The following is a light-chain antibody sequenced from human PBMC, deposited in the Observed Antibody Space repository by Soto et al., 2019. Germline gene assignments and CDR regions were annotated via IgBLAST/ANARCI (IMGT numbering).Light chain of an antibody. CDR3: AACDDSLSGFYV. Sequence: QSVLTQPPSASGTPGQRVTISCSGSSSNIGSNYVYWYQQLPGTAPKLLIYRNNQRPSGVPDRFSGSKSGTSASLAISGLRFEDEAYYYCAACDDSLSGFYVFGTGTKVTDL. CDR2: RNN. V-gene: IGLV1-47*01. CDR1: SSNIGSNY. J-gene: IGLJ1*01.